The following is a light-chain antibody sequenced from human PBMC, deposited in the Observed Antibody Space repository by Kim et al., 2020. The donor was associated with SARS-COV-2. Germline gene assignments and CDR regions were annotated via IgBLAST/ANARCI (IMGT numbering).Light chain of an antibody. V-gene: IGKV3-20*01. Sequence: LSPGERATLSCRASQSVSNNYLSWYQQKPGQAPRLLIYGASSRTTGIPDRFSGSGSGTDFTLTISRLEPEDYAVYYCQQYSSSPRTFGQGTKLEIK. CDR3: QQYSSSPRT. CDR2: GAS. J-gene: IGKJ2*01. CDR1: QSVSNNY.